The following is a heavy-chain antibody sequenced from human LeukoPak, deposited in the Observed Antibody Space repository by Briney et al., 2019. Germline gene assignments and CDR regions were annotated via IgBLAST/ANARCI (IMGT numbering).Heavy chain of an antibody. CDR1: GFSFSNYP. V-gene: IGHV3-30*04. J-gene: IGHJ4*02. CDR3: ARDLTIAAANYYFDN. CDR2: IANDGKDK. Sequence: GGSLRLSCAASGFSFSNYPMHWVRQAPGKGLEWVAVIANDGKDKHNADSVRGRFTISRDNPKNTLYLQMNSLRAEDTAMYYCARDLTIAAANYYFDNWGQGTLVTVSS. D-gene: IGHD6-13*01.